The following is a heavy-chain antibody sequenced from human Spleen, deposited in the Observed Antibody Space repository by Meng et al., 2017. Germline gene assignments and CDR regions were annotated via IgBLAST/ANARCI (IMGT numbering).Heavy chain of an antibody. CDR1: GFTFSPSW. Sequence: GESLQISCVVSGFTFSPSWMSWVRQAPGKGLEWVANINQDGSAKYYLDSVNGRFTISRDNAKSLVFLQMNSLTAEDTGVYYCATSSAAAGNDWGRGTLVTVSS. J-gene: IGHJ4*02. D-gene: IGHD6-13*01. V-gene: IGHV3-7*01. CDR3: ATSSAAAGND. CDR2: INQDGSAK.